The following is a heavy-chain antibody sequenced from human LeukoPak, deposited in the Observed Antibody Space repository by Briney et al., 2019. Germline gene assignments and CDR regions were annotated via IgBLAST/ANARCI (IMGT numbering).Heavy chain of an antibody. Sequence: SETLSLTCTVSGGSISSSSYYWGWIRQPPGKGLEWIGSIYSSGTTYYNPSLKSRVTISVDTSKNQFSLKLSSVTAADTAVYYCARAGSYLSEFDYWGQGTLVTVSS. CDR2: IYSSGTT. D-gene: IGHD1-26*01. J-gene: IGHJ4*02. CDR3: ARAGSYLSEFDY. CDR1: GGSISSSSYY. V-gene: IGHV4-39*01.